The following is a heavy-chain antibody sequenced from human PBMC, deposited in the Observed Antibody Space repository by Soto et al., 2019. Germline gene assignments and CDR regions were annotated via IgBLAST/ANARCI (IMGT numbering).Heavy chain of an antibody. J-gene: IGHJ5*02. V-gene: IGHV3-7*01. Sequence: EVQVVESGGGLVQPGGSLRLSCAASGLTFGSHWMTWVRQVPGKGLEWVANINQDGSDKYYVDSVKGRFTISRDNAKNSLYLQMSSLRVEDTAVYYCARSWRHTLDSWGQGTLVTVSS. CDR1: GLTFGSHW. D-gene: IGHD3-16*01. CDR2: INQDGSDK. CDR3: ARSWRHTLDS.